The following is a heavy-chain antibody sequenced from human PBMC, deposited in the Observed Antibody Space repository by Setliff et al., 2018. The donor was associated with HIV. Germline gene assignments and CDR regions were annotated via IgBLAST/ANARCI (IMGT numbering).Heavy chain of an antibody. J-gene: IGHJ6*03. CDR2: INTKTGNP. V-gene: IGHV7-4-1*02. CDR1: GYTFTSYT. Sequence: ASVKVSCKASGYTFTSYTMNWVRQAPGQGLEWMGWINTKTGNPTYAQGFTGRFVFSLDTSVSTAYLQISSLKADDTAVYYCAGATIAAAGNYYYYYMDVWGKGTTVTVSS. CDR3: AGATIAAAGNYYYYYMDV. D-gene: IGHD6-13*01.